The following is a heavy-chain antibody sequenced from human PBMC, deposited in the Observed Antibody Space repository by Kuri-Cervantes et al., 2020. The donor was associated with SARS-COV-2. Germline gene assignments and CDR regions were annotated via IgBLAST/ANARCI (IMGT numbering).Heavy chain of an antibody. CDR3: ARVNARWYTSPGYYYYYMDV. D-gene: IGHD4-23*01. J-gene: IGHJ6*03. Sequence: GSLRLSCAVYGGSFSGYYWSWIRQPPGKGLEWIGEINHSGSTNYNPSLKSRVTISVDTSKNQFSLKLSSVTAADTAVYYCARVNARWYTSPGYYYYYMDVWGKGTTVTVSS. V-gene: IGHV4-34*01. CDR2: INHSGST. CDR1: GGSFSGYY.